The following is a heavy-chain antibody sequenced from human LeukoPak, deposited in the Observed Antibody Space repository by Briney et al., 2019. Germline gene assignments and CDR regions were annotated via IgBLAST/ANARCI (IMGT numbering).Heavy chain of an antibody. D-gene: IGHD3-3*01. CDR1: GYTFTSYD. CDR2: MNPNSGNT. V-gene: IGHV1-8*01. CDR3: ARGGYYDLNWFDP. Sequence: ASVKVACKASGYTFTSYDINWVRQATGQGLEWMGWMNPNSGNTGYAQKFQGRVTMTRNTSISTAYMELSSLSSEDTAVYYCARGGYYDLNWFDPWGQGTLVTVSS. J-gene: IGHJ5*02.